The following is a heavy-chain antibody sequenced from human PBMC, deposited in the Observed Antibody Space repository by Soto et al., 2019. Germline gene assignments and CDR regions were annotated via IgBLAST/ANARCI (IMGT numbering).Heavy chain of an antibody. J-gene: IGHJ4*02. CDR1: GYVFTAHG. D-gene: IGHD3-22*01. CDR3: VVWDYYDNSVDN. CDR2: INIQNGNT. Sequence: QLVQSGAEVKKPGASMKVSCQASGYVFTAHGISWVRQAPGQGLEWMGWINIQNGNTNYTEKFQGRLTMTTDTSTSTAYMELRSLRSDETAVYYCVVWDYYDNSVDNWGQGTLVTVSS. V-gene: IGHV1-18*01.